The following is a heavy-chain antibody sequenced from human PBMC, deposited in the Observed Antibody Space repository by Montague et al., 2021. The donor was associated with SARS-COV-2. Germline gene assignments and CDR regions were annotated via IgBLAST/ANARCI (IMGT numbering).Heavy chain of an antibody. V-gene: IGHV3-30*04. CDR2: ISYDGNIK. J-gene: IGHJ4*02. CDR1: GFPFSSSV. D-gene: IGHD2-15*01. CDR3: ARGPHYCSGGDCF. Sequence: SRRLSCAASGFPFSSSVMHWVRQAPGKGLEWVAVISYDGNIKNYIDSVKDRFTISRDNSKNTLYLQMNGLRPDDTAVYYCARGPHYCSGGDCFWGQGALVTVSS.